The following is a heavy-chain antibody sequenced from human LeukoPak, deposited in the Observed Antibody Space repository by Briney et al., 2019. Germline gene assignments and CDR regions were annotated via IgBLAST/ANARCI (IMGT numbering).Heavy chain of an antibody. CDR1: GFTFSSYG. CDR3: AREGYSHGLYYFDY. D-gene: IGHD5-18*01. Sequence: GGSLRLSCAASGFTFSSYGMHWVRQAPGKGLEWVAVISYDGSNKYYADSVKGRFTISRDNSKNTLYLQMNSLRAEDTAVYYCAREGYSHGLYYFDYWGQGTLVTVSS. J-gene: IGHJ4*02. V-gene: IGHV3-30*03. CDR2: ISYDGSNK.